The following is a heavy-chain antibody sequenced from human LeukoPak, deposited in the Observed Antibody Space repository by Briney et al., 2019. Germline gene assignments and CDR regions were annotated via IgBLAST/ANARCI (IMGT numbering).Heavy chain of an antibody. Sequence: PSETLSLTCGVSGGSISSTNWGSWVRQPPGQGLEGIGEICLTGRTNYNPSLNGRVTMSLDESSNQLSLNLTSVTAADTAIYYCSRESGAFCPFGYWGQGTLVIVPS. CDR3: SRESGAFCPFGY. J-gene: IGHJ4*02. V-gene: IGHV4-4*02. CDR1: GGSISSTNW. D-gene: IGHD1-26*01. CDR2: ICLTGRT.